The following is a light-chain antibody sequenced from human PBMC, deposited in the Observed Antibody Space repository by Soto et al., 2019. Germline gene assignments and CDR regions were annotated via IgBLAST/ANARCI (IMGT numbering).Light chain of an antibody. Sequence: EIVLTQSPATLSLSPGERAILSCRASQSVGTYLAWYQQKPGQAPRLLIYDASNRATGIPARFGGSGSGTDFTLTINSLEPEDFATYFCQQYNTYRTFGQGTKVEIK. CDR3: QQYNTYRT. CDR1: QSVGTY. CDR2: DAS. V-gene: IGKV3-11*01. J-gene: IGKJ1*01.